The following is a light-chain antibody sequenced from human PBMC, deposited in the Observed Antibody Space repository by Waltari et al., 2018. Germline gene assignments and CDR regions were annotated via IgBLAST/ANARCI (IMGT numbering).Light chain of an antibody. Sequence: QSALTQPASVSGSPGQSITISCTGSSSDVGGYNSVSWYQQYPGKAPKLMIYDVSNRPSGVSNRFSGSKSGNTASLTISGLQAEDEADYYGSSYTTSSTRGFGGGTKLTVL. V-gene: IGLV2-14*03. J-gene: IGLJ2*01. CDR2: DVS. CDR1: SSDVGGYNS. CDR3: SSYTTSSTRG.